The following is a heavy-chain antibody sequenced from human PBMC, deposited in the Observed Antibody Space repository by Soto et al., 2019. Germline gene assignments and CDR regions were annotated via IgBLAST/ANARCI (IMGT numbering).Heavy chain of an antibody. Sequence: PSETLSLTCTVSGGSISSSSNHWCWIRQLPGKGLEWIGNIYYSEDTNYNPSVKSRVTISIEPSRNQFSLQLRSVTAADTAVYFCARGEAYDNYPARWGQGILVTVSS. CDR1: GGSISSSSNH. CDR2: IYYSEDT. V-gene: IGHV4-39*07. D-gene: IGHD3-9*01. J-gene: IGHJ4*02. CDR3: ARGEAYDNYPAR.